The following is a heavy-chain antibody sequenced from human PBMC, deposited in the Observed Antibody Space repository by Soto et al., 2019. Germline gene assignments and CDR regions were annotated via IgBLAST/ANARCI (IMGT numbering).Heavy chain of an antibody. CDR1: GFTFSDYS. D-gene: IGHD3-10*01. J-gene: IGHJ6*02. V-gene: IGHV3-11*01. CDR3: ARDLGPITMVRGVRSPGYGMDV. Sequence: GGSLRLSCAASGFTFSDYSMSWIRQAPGKGLEWVSYISSSGSTIYDADSVKGRFTIYRDNAKNSLYLQMNSLRAEDTAVYYCARDLGPITMVRGVRSPGYGMDVWGQGTTVTVSS. CDR2: ISSSGSTI.